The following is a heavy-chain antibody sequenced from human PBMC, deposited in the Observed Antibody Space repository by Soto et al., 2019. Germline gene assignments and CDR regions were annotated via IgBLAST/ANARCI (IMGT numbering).Heavy chain of an antibody. V-gene: IGHV3-30*03. Sequence: QVQLVESGGGVVQPGRSLRLSCAASTFTLSTYGMHWVRQAPGKGLEWVAVISDDGNNKYYADSVKGRFTISRDNSRNTLSLQMNSLTTEDTAVYYCARGAEYQVLSRDYFYGMDVWGQGIMVTVSS. CDR3: ARGAEYQVLSRDYFYGMDV. J-gene: IGHJ6*02. CDR2: ISDDGNNK. CDR1: TFTLSTYG. D-gene: IGHD2-2*01.